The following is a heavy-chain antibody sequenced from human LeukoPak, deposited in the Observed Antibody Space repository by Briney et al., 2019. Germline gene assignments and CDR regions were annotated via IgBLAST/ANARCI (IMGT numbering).Heavy chain of an antibody. J-gene: IGHJ4*02. CDR3: AKASADDTYYFDY. CDR2: ISSSGSTI. CDR1: GFTFSDYY. Sequence: NPGGSLRLSCAASGFTFSDYYMSWIRQAPGKGLEWVSYISSSGSTIYYADSVKGRFTISRDNSENTLYLQMSSLRAEDSAVYSCAKASADDTYYFDYWGQGTLVTVSS. D-gene: IGHD3-22*01. V-gene: IGHV3-11*01.